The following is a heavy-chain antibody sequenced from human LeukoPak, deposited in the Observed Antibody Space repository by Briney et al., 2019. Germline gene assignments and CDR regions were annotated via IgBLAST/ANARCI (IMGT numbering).Heavy chain of an antibody. CDR2: ISDSGGST. CDR3: TKERIQLLLAYFDY. CDR1: GITLSNYA. Sequence: GGSLRHSCAASGITLSNYAISWVRQAPGKGLEWVSAISDSGGSTYYTDSVKGRFTISRDNSKNTLYLQMNNLRAEDTALYYCTKERIQLLLAYFDYWGQGTLVTVSS. D-gene: IGHD1-1*01. V-gene: IGHV3-23*01. J-gene: IGHJ4*02.